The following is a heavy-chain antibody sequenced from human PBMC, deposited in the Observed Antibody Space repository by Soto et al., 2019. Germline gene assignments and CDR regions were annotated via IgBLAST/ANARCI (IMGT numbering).Heavy chain of an antibody. CDR3: GRGYYDFWSGPNPPGSAP. CDR2: IYYSGST. V-gene: IGHV4-59*01. Sequence: SETLSLTCTVSGGSISSYYWSWIRQPPGKGLEWIGYIYYSGSTNYNPSLKSRVTISVDTSKNQFSLKLSSVTAADTAVYYCGRGYYDFWSGPNPPGSAPWGQGTLVTVSS. D-gene: IGHD3-3*01. CDR1: GGSISSYY. J-gene: IGHJ5*02.